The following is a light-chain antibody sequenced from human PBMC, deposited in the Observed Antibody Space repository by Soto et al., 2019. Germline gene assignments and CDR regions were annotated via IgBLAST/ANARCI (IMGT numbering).Light chain of an antibody. CDR3: QPYNSYSRT. Sequence: IQMTQPPSTLSASVGDRVTITCRASQSIDSWLAWYQHKPGKAPKLLIFKASTLETGVPSRFSGSGSETEFTLTISSLQPDDSATYYCQPYNSYSRTFGQGTKVDIK. V-gene: IGKV1-5*03. CDR1: QSIDSW. CDR2: KAS. J-gene: IGKJ1*01.